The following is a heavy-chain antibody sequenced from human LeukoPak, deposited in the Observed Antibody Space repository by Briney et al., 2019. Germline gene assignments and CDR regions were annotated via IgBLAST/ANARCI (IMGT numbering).Heavy chain of an antibody. D-gene: IGHD6-6*01. CDR2: MHNGVHT. V-gene: IGHV4-59*01. CDR1: GDSISSYY. Sequence: SETLSLTCTVPGDSISSYYWSWIRQPPGKGLEWIAYMHNGVHTNYNPSLKSRVTISGDTSKNQFSLKLTSVTAADTAVYYCAREGGIAARPGVYYYYMDVWGKGTTVTVSS. J-gene: IGHJ6*03. CDR3: AREGGIAARPGVYYYYMDV.